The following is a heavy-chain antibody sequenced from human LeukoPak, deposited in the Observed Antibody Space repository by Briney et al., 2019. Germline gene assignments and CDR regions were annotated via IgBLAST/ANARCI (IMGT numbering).Heavy chain of an antibody. Sequence: GGSLSLLCAVCGFLFCRYWMQWVRQARGKGLVCVSRINCDGCGTVCADAVRDRSTISRDNPKNTLYLQINSLRAKDTAAYYCVRGNFNGGIDYWGQGTLVTVSS. CDR2: INCDGCGT. CDR3: VRGNFNGGIDY. J-gene: IGHJ4*02. V-gene: IGHV3-74*01. CDR1: GFLFCRYW.